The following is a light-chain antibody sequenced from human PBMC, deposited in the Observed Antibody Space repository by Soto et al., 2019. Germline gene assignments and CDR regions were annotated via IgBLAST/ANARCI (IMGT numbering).Light chain of an antibody. CDR2: GAT. V-gene: IGKV3-20*01. Sequence: EIVLTQSPGTLTLSPGERVTLSCRASQRVATDYLAWYRQRPGQTPELLIYGATTRASGIPDRFSGSGSGADFTLTIARLEPEDFAVCFCQQYGTSPLVFGGGTKVE. J-gene: IGKJ4*01. CDR1: QRVATDY. CDR3: QQYGTSPLV.